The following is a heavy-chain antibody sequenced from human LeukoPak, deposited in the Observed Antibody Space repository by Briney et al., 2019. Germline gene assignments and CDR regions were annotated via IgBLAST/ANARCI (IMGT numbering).Heavy chain of an antibody. Sequence: PSETLSLTCTVSGGSISTSAYYWGWIRQPPGKGLEWIGSIYYSGNTYYNPSLKSRVTISVDTSKNQFSLKLSSVTAADTAVYYCARGTYSSSWVYWGQGTLVTVSS. CDR1: GGSISTSAYY. CDR3: ARGTYSSSWVY. J-gene: IGHJ4*02. CDR2: IYYSGNT. V-gene: IGHV4-39*07. D-gene: IGHD6-6*01.